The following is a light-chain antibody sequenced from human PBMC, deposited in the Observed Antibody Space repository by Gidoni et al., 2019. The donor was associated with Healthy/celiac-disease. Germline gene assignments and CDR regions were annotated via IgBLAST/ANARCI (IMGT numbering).Light chain of an antibody. CDR3: QQSGT. Sequence: IVLTQSPGTLSLSPGERATLSCRASQSVSSSYLAWYQQNPGQAPRLLIYCASSRATGIPDRFNGSGSGTDFTLTISRLEPEDFAVYYCQQSGTFGQGTKLEIK. J-gene: IGKJ2*01. CDR1: QSVSSSY. CDR2: CAS. V-gene: IGKV3-20*01.